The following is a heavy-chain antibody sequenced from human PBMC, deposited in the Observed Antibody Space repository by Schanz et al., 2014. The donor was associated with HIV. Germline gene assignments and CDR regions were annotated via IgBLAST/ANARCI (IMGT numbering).Heavy chain of an antibody. CDR2: ISSGNMYI. CDR1: GFTFSTYS. V-gene: IGHV3-21*01. Sequence: EVQLVESGGGLVKPGGSLRLSCAGSGFTFSTYSMNWVRRAPGKGLEWVSAISSGNMYIYYADSVKGRFTISRDNAKNSLYLQMNRLRAEDTAVYYCARDGAMAFSLGMDVWGQGTTVTVSS. J-gene: IGHJ6*02. D-gene: IGHD2-2*01. CDR3: ARDGAMAFSLGMDV.